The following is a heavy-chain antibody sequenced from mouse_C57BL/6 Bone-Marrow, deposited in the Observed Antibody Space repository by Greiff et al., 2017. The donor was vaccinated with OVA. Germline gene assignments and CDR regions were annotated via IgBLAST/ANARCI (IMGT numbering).Heavy chain of an antibody. V-gene: IGHV6-3*01. CDR2: IRLKSDNYAT. CDR1: GFTFSNYW. J-gene: IGHJ4*01. Sequence: EVQWVESGGGLVQPGGSMKLSCVASGFTFSNYWMNWVRQSPEKGLEWVAQIRLKSDNYATHYAESVKGRFTISRDDSKSSVYLEMNNLRAEDTGIYYCTEAFILGAMDYWGQGTSVTVSS. D-gene: IGHD1-1*01. CDR3: TEAFILGAMDY.